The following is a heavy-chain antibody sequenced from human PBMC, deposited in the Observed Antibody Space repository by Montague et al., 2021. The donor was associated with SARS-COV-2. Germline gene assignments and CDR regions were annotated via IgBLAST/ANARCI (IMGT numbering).Heavy chain of an antibody. CDR3: ARSTGHVDY. CDR2: ITGTSSLV. V-gene: IGHV3-48*02. D-gene: IGHD7-27*01. CDR1: GFTFSIYS. J-gene: IGHJ4*02. Sequence: SLRLSCPASGFTFSIYSMNWVRQAPGKGLEWVSYITGTSSLVHYADSVKGRFTISRDNAQNSLYLQMNSLRDEDTAVYYCARSTGHVDYWGLGTLVTVSS.